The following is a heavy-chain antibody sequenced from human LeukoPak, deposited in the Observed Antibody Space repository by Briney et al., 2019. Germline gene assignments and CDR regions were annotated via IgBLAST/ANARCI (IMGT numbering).Heavy chain of an antibody. D-gene: IGHD3-22*01. CDR1: GFTLSSYG. CDR2: IWNDGSEK. V-gene: IGHV3-33*01. CDR3: ARDVSSGYLGFDY. J-gene: IGHJ4*02. Sequence: GRSLMLSCAASGFTLSSYGMQWVRQAPGKGLEWVAAIWNDGSEKYYADSVKGRFTISRDNSKNTLYLQMNSLRAEDTAVYYCARDVSSGYLGFDYWGQGTLVTVSS.